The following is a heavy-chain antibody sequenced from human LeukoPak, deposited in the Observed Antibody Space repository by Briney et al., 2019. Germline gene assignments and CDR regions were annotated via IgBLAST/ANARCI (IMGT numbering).Heavy chain of an antibody. CDR3: ARKLRTFDS. Sequence: GGSLRLSCAASGFTFSSYWMTWVRQAPGKGLEWVANIKHNGDELNYVDSVEDRFTISRDNAKNSLYLHMTGLRAEDTAVYYCARKLRTFDSWGQGTLVTVSS. J-gene: IGHJ4*02. D-gene: IGHD3-16*01. CDR2: IKHNGDEL. V-gene: IGHV3-7*01. CDR1: GFTFSSYW.